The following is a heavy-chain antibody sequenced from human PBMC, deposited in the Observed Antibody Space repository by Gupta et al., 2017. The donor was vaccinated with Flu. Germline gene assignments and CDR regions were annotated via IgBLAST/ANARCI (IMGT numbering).Heavy chain of an antibody. CDR2: INPNSGGT. J-gene: IGHJ4*02. CDR3: ARPLYYYGSGDYQYYFDY. CDR1: GYTFTAYH. Sequence: QVQLVQSGAEVQKPGASVKVSCKASGYTFTAYHLHWVRQAPGQGLEWMGWINPNSGGTKYAQKLQDRVTMTRDTSISTAYMELSRLRSDDTAVYFCARPLYYYGSGDYQYYFDYWGQGTLVSVSS. D-gene: IGHD3-10*01. V-gene: IGHV1-2*02.